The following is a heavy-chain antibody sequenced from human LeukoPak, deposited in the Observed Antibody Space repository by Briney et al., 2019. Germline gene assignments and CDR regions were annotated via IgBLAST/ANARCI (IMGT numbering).Heavy chain of an antibody. D-gene: IGHD5-18*01. Sequence: GTSVKVSCKASGFTFTSSAVQWVRQARGQRLEWIGWIVVGSGNTNYAQKFQERVTITRDMSTSTAYMELSSLRSEDTAVYYCARGRGYSYGYGDYWGQGTLVTVSS. J-gene: IGHJ4*02. CDR3: ARGRGYSYGYGDY. V-gene: IGHV1-58*01. CDR2: IVVGSGNT. CDR1: GFTFTSSA.